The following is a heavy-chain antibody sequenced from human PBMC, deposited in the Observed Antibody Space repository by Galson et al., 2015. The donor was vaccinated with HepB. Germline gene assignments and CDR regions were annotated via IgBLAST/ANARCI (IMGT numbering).Heavy chain of an antibody. J-gene: IGHJ4*02. Sequence: SLRLSCAASGFTFSSYGMHWVRQAPGKGLEWVAVIWYDGSNKYYADSVKGRFTISRDNSKNTLYLQMNSLRAEDTAVYYCARDKAMVRGVIDYWGQGTLVTVSS. CDR2: IWYDGSNK. D-gene: IGHD3-10*01. V-gene: IGHV3-33*08. CDR3: ARDKAMVRGVIDY. CDR1: GFTFSSYG.